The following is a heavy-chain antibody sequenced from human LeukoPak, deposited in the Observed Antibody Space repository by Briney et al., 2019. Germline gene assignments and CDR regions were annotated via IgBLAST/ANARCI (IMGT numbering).Heavy chain of an antibody. V-gene: IGHV3-23*01. Sequence: SGGSLRLSCAASGFTFSSYAMSWVRQAPGKGLEWVSAISGSGGSTYYADSVKGRFTISRDNSKNTLYLQMNSLRAEDTAVYYCAWDIVVVPAAPYGMDVWGQGTTVTVSS. CDR1: GFTFSSYA. J-gene: IGHJ6*02. D-gene: IGHD2-2*01. CDR3: AWDIVVVPAAPYGMDV. CDR2: ISGSGGST.